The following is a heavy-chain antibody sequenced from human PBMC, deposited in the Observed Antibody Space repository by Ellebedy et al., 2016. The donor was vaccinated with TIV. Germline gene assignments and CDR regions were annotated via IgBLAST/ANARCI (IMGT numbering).Heavy chain of an antibody. Sequence: GESLKISXAASGFTFSSYSMNWVRQAPGKGLEWVSYISSSSSTIYYADSVKGRFTISRDNAKNSLYLQMNSLRDEDTAVYYCARNRGDWFNPWGQGTLVTVSS. CDR3: ARNRGDWFNP. CDR1: GFTFSSYS. J-gene: IGHJ5*02. V-gene: IGHV3-48*02. D-gene: IGHD1-14*01. CDR2: ISSSSSTI.